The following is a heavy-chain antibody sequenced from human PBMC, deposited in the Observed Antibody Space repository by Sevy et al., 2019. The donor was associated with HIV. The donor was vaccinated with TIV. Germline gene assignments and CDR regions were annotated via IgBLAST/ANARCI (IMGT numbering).Heavy chain of an antibody. CDR1: GFTFSSYG. V-gene: IGHV3-30*18. J-gene: IGHJ3*02. D-gene: IGHD3-3*01. CDR3: AKAGVYDFWSGYHNLDAFDI. CDR2: ISYDGSNK. Sequence: GGSLRLSCAASGFTFSSYGMHWVRQAPGKGLEWVAVISYDGSNKYYADSVKGRFTISRDNSKNTLYLQMNSLRAEDTAVYYCAKAGVYDFWSGYHNLDAFDIWGQGTMVTVSS.